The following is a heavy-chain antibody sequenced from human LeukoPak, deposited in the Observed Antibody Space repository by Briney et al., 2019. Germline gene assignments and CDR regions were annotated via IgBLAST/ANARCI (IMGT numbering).Heavy chain of an antibody. V-gene: IGHV1-2*02. CDR2: INPNSGGT. CDR1: GYTFTGYY. CDR3: ARVPVVVAASPFHYFDY. Sequence: GASVKVSCKASGYTFTGYYTHWVRQAPGQGLEWMGWINPNSGGTNYAQKFQGRVTMTRDTSISTAYMELSRLRSDDTAVYYCARVPVVVAASPFHYFDYWGQGTLVTVSS. D-gene: IGHD2-15*01. J-gene: IGHJ4*02.